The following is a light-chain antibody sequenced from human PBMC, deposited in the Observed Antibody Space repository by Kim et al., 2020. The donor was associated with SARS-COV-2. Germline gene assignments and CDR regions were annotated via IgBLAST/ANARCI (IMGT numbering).Light chain of an antibody. V-gene: IGKV1-33*01. CDR1: QDIRKY. CDR2: EAS. Sequence: DIQMTQSPPSLSASVGDRVTITCLASQDIRKYVNWYQQQSGKAPKIMISEASNLETGVPSRFSGSGSGTDFTLTISSLQPXDIATYFCQQFDDLPHTFGQGTRLEI. J-gene: IGKJ2*01. CDR3: QQFDDLPHT.